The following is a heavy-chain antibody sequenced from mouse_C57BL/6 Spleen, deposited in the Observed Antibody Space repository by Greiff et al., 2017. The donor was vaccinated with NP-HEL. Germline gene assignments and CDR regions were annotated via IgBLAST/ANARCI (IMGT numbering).Heavy chain of an antibody. V-gene: IGHV1-4*01. D-gene: IGHD1-1*01. CDR2: INPSSGYT. J-gene: IGHJ2*01. CDR3: ARYGSSYLDY. CDR1: GYTFTSYT. Sequence: QVHVKQSGAELARPGASVKMSCKASGYTFTSYTMHWVKQRPGQGLEWIGYINPSSGYTKYNQKFKDKATLTADKSSSTAYMQLSSLTSEDSAVYYCARYGSSYLDYWGQGTTLTVSS.